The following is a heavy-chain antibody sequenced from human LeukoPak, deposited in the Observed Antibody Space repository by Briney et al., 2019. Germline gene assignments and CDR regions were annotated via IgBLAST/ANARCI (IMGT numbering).Heavy chain of an antibody. D-gene: IGHD6-19*01. CDR3: AKDLGSGWCEYFDY. J-gene: IGHJ4*02. Sequence: PGGSLRLSCAASGFTFSSYAMSWVRQAPGKGLEWVSAISGSGGSTYYADSVKGRFTISRDNSRNTLYLQMNSLRAEDTAVYYCAKDLGSGWCEYFDYWGQGTLVTVSS. CDR1: GFTFSSYA. CDR2: ISGSGGST. V-gene: IGHV3-23*01.